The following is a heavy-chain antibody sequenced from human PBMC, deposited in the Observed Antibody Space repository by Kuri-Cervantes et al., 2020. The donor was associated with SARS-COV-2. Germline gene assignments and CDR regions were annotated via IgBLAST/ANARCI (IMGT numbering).Heavy chain of an antibody. V-gene: IGHV4-61*01. CDR3: ARSVLLWFGEEQDAFDI. J-gene: IGHJ3*02. CDR1: GDSVDSSTKY. D-gene: IGHD3-10*01. Sequence: SETLSLTCTVSGDSVDSSTKYWTWLRQPPGKELEWIGYVSYSGTTNYNPSLKSRVTISVDTSKNQFSLKLSSVTAADTAVYYCARSVLLWFGEEQDAFDIWGQGTMVTVSS. CDR2: VSYSGTT.